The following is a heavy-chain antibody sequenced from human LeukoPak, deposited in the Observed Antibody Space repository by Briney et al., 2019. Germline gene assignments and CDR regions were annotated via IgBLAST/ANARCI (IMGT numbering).Heavy chain of an antibody. CDR1: GFTFSSYW. D-gene: IGHD3-3*01. CDR2: IKQDGSEK. Sequence: GGSLRLSCAASGFTFSSYWMSWVRQAPGKGLEWVANIKQDGSEKYYVDSVKGRFTISRDNAKNSLYLQMNSLRAEDTAVYYCASGGYDFWSGYYSNFDYGGQGTLVTVSS. J-gene: IGHJ4*02. V-gene: IGHV3-7*01. CDR3: ASGGYDFWSGYYSNFDY.